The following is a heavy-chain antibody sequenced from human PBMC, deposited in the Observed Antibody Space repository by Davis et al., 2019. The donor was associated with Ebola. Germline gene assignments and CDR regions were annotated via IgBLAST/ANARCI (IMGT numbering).Heavy chain of an antibody. D-gene: IGHD3-10*01. CDR3: ARDRITLLRGVRYFYYYMDV. CDR2: VHHSGRT. CDR1: GASISTNY. J-gene: IGHJ6*03. V-gene: IGHV4-4*07. Sequence: SETLSLTCTVSGASISTNYWNWIRQPAGKGLEWIGSVHHSGRTYYNPSLKSRVTISVDTSKNQFSLKLSSVTAADTAVYYCARDRITLLRGVRYFYYYMDVWGKGTTVTVSS.